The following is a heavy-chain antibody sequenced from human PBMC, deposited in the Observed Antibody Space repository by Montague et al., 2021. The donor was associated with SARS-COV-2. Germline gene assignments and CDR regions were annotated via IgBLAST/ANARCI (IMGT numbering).Heavy chain of an antibody. CDR2: IWYDGSNK. CDR3: ARGYYGSGHLVYYCYYGMDV. D-gene: IGHD3-10*01. V-gene: IGHV3-33*01. Sequence: SLRLSCAASGFTFSSYGMHWVRQAPGKGLEWVAVIWYDGSNKYYADSVKGRFTISRDNSKNTLYLQMNSLRAEDTAVYYCARGYYGSGHLVYYCYYGMDVWGQGTTVTVSS. J-gene: IGHJ6*02. CDR1: GFTFSSYG.